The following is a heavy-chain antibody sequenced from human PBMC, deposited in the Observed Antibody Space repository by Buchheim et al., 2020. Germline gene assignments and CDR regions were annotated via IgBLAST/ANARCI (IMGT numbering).Heavy chain of an antibody. D-gene: IGHD1-1*01. CDR3: ARAMPHGGVYNWNDVTLLACAFDI. Sequence: QVQLVQSGAEVKKPGSSVKVSCKASGGTFSSYAISWVRQAPGKGLEWMGGIIPIFGKANYAQKFKGRVTITADKSTSTAYMELSSLRSEDTAVYYCARAMPHGGVYNWNDVTLLACAFDIWGQGT. V-gene: IGHV1-69*06. CDR2: IIPIFGKA. CDR1: GGTFSSYA. J-gene: IGHJ3*02.